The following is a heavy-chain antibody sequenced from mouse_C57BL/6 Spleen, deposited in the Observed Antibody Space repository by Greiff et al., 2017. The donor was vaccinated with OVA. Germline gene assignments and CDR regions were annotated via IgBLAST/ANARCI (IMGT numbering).Heavy chain of an antibody. CDR3: ASHWDPDAMDD. CDR1: GYTFTGYW. J-gene: IGHJ4*01. D-gene: IGHD4-1*01. Sequence: QVQLQQSGPELMKPGASVKLSCKATGYTFTGYWIDWVKQRPGHGLEWIGDILPGSGSTIYNQKFKGKATFTVDTSSNTAYMELSSLTSEDSAVYYCASHWDPDAMDDWGQGTSVTVSS. CDR2: ILPGSGST. V-gene: IGHV1-9*01.